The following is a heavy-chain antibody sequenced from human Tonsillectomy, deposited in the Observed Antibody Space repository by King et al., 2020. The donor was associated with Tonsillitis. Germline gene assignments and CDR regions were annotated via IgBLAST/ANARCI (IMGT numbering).Heavy chain of an antibody. V-gene: IGHV3-30-3*01. CDR1: GFTFSSYA. Sequence: VQLVESGGGVVQPGRSLRLSCAASGFTFSSYAIHWVRQAPGKGLEWVAVISYDGSNKYYADSVKGRFTVSRDNSKNTLYLQMNGLRAEDTAMYYCARESPWSQFDYWGQGTLVTVSS. J-gene: IGHJ4*02. CDR2: ISYDGSNK. D-gene: IGHD2-15*01. CDR3: ARESPWSQFDY.